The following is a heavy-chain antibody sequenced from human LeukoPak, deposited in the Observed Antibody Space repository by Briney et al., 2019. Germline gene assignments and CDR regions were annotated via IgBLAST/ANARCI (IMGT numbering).Heavy chain of an antibody. J-gene: IGHJ3*02. V-gene: IGHV3-64*02. CDR1: GFTFNSYA. CDR2: ISSSGGST. CDR3: ARGFDCGGDCDAFDI. D-gene: IGHD2-21*02. Sequence: LPGGSLRLSCAASGFTFNSYAMHWVRQAPGKGLEYVSAISSSGGSTYYADSVKGRFTISRDNSKNTLYLQMNSLRAEDTAVYYCARGFDCGGDCDAFDIWGQGTVVTVSS.